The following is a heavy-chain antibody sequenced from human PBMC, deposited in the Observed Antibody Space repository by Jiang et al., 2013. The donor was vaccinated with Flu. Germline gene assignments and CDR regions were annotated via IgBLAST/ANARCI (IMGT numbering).Heavy chain of an antibody. Sequence: LLKPSETLSLTCTVSGGSISSSSYYWGWIRQPPGKGLEWIGSIYYSGSTYYNPSLKSRVTISVDTSKNQFSLKLSSVTAADTAVYYCARRGGSYLGYFDLWGRGTLVTVSS. J-gene: IGHJ2*01. V-gene: IGHV4-39*01. CDR2: IYYSGST. CDR3: ARRGGSYLGYFDL. CDR1: GGSISSSSYY. D-gene: IGHD1-26*01.